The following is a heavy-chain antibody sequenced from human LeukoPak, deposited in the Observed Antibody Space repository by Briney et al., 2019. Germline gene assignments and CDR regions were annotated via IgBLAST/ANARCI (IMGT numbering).Heavy chain of an antibody. CDR3: ATTFGKVTASIYYYYYMDV. D-gene: IGHD2-21*02. CDR2: IIPIFGTA. J-gene: IGHJ6*03. CDR1: GGTFSSYA. Sequence: ASVKVSCKASGGTFSSYAISWVRQAPGQGLEWMGGIIPIFGTANYAQKFQGRVTITADESTSTAYMELSSLRSEDTAVYYCATTFGKVTASIYYYYYMDVWGKGTTVTISS. V-gene: IGHV1-69*13.